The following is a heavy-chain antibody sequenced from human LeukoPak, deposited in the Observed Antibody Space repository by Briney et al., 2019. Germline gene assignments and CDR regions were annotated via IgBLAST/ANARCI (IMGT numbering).Heavy chain of an antibody. V-gene: IGHV3-7*01. CDR2: IKQDGSEK. CDR3: ARDIEQWPVEDWFDP. CDR1: GFTFSSYW. J-gene: IGHJ5*02. D-gene: IGHD6-19*01. Sequence: GGSLRLSCAASGFTFSSYWMSWVRQAPGKGLEWVANIKQDGSEKYYVDSVKGRFTISRDNAKNSLYLQMNSLRAEDTAVYYCARDIEQWPVEDWFDPWGQGTLVTVSS.